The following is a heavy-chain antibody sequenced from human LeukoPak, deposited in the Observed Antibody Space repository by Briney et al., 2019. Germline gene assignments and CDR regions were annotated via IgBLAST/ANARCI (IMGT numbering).Heavy chain of an antibody. CDR1: GGSISSYY. D-gene: IGHD4-23*01. J-gene: IGHJ4*02. Sequence: SETLSLTCTVSGGSISSYYWSWIRQPPGKGLEWIGYIYYSGSTNYNPSLKSRVTISVDTSKNQFSLKLSSVTAADTAVYYCARHAADYGGNYKVYYFDYWGQGTLVTVSS. CDR3: ARHAADYGGNYKVYYFDY. CDR2: IYYSGST. V-gene: IGHV4-59*08.